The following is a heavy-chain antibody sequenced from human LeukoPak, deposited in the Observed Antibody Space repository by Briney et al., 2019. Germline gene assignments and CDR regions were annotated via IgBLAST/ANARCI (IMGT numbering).Heavy chain of an antibody. CDR3: ARVGGDCSSTSCPFDP. D-gene: IGHD2-2*01. Sequence: GASVKVSCKASGGTFSSYAIRWVRQAPGQGLEWMGRIIPILGIANYAQKFQGRVTITADKSTSTAYMELSSLRSEDTAVYYCARVGGDCSSTSCPFDPWGQGTLVTVSS. J-gene: IGHJ5*02. CDR1: GGTFSSYA. V-gene: IGHV1-69*04. CDR2: IIPILGIA.